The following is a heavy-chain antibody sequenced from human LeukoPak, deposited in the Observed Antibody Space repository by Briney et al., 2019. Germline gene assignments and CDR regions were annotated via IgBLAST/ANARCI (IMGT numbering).Heavy chain of an antibody. V-gene: IGHV1-18*01. CDR2: INPNSGGT. CDR1: GYTFTSYD. CDR3: ARDLPYSSSWESIDY. D-gene: IGHD6-13*01. Sequence: GASVKVSCKASGYTFTSYDINWVRQAPGQGLEWMGWINPNSGGTNYAQKIQGRVTMTTDTSTSTAYMELRSLRSDDTAVYYCARDLPYSSSWESIDYWGQGTLVTVSS. J-gene: IGHJ4*02.